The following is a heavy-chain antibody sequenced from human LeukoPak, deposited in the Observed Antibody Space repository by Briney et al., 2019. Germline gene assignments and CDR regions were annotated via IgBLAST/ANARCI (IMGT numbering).Heavy chain of an antibody. CDR3: AKEQGYCSSASCYNGLDY. V-gene: IGHV3-23*01. CDR2: SSGSGGST. J-gene: IGHJ4*02. Sequence: GGSLRLSCAASGFTSSSYAMSWVRQAPGKGLEWVSASSGSGGSTYYAHSVKGRFTISRDNSKNTLYLQMNSLRAEDTAVYYCAKEQGYCSSASCYNGLDYWGQGTLVTVSS. CDR1: GFTSSSYA. D-gene: IGHD2-2*02.